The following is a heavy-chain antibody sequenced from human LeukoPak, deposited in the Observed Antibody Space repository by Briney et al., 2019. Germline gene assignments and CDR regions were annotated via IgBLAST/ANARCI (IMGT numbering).Heavy chain of an antibody. D-gene: IGHD2-15*01. J-gene: IGHJ5*02. CDR2: ISSSSSYI. CDR1: GFTFSSYS. Sequence: GGSLRLSCAASGFTFSSYSMNWVRQAPGKGLEWVSSISSSSSYIYYADSVKGRFTISRDNAKNSLYLQMNSLRAEDTAVYYCARDHEIVGFGPWGQGTLVTVSS. V-gene: IGHV3-21*01. CDR3: ARDHEIVGFGP.